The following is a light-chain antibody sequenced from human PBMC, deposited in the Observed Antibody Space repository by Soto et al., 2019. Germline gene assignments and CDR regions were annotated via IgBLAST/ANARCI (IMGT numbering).Light chain of an antibody. V-gene: IGKV3-20*01. CDR3: QQYGSSPYT. Sequence: EIVLTQSPGTLSLSPGERATLSCRASQSVSSSYLAWYQQKPGQAPRLLIYGASSRATGIPDRFSGSGSGTDFTLTISRLEPEDFAVYDCQQYGSSPYTCGQGTKLEIK. J-gene: IGKJ2*01. CDR2: GAS. CDR1: QSVSSSY.